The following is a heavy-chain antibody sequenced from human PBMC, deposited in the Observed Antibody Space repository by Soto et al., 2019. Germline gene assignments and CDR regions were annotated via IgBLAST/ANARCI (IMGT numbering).Heavy chain of an antibody. D-gene: IGHD1-26*01. V-gene: IGHV1-8*01. J-gene: IGHJ4*02. CDR2: MNPNSGNT. Sequence: QAQLVQSGAEVKKPGSSVKVSCKASGYTFTGYDLNWVRQATGQGLEWMGWMNPNSGNTGYAQNFQGRVTMTRDKSITTAYMELTSLRDDDSAVYYCAGEKVGTTGIDFWGQGTLVTVSS. CDR1: GYTFTGYD. CDR3: AGEKVGTTGIDF.